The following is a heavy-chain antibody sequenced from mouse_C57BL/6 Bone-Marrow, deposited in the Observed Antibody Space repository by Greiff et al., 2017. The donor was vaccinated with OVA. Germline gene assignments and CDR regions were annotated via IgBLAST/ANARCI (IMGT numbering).Heavy chain of an antibody. CDR3: ARYQLGQWFAY. V-gene: IGHV7-3*01. D-gene: IGHD4-1*02. Sequence: EVKLMESGGGLVQPGGSLSLSCAASGFTFTDYYMSWVRQPPGKALEWLGFIRNKANGYTTEYSASVKGRFTISRDNSQSILYLQMNALRAEDSATYYCARYQLGQWFAYWGQGTLVTVSA. CDR2: IRNKANGYTT. CDR1: GFTFTDYY. J-gene: IGHJ3*01.